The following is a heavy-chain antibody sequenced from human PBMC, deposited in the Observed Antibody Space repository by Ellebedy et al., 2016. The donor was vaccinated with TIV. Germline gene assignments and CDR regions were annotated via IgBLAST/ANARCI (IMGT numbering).Heavy chain of an antibody. CDR2: IYYSGST. D-gene: IGHD1-20*01. J-gene: IGHJ4*02. Sequence: SETLSLXXTVSAPSISSYYWSWTRQPPGKGLEWIGYIYYSGSTNYNPSLKSRVTISVDTSKNQFSLKLSSVTAADTAVYYCAKGYNWNSFDYWGQGNLGTVSS. CDR3: AKGYNWNSFDY. V-gene: IGHV4-59*01. CDR1: APSISSYY.